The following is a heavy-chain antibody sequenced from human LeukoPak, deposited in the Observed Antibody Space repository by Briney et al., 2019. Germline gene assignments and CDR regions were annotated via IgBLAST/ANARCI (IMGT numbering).Heavy chain of an antibody. CDR3: ARVTFRDYYYYMDV. CDR2: MNPNSGNT. CDR1: GYTFTSYD. D-gene: IGHD3-16*01. J-gene: IGHJ6*03. Sequence: ASVKVSCKASGYTFTSYDINWVRQATGQGLEWMGWMNPNSGNTGYAQKFQGRVTMTRNTSISTAYMELSSLRSEDTAVYYCARVTFRDYYYYMDVWGKGTTVTVSS. V-gene: IGHV1-8*01.